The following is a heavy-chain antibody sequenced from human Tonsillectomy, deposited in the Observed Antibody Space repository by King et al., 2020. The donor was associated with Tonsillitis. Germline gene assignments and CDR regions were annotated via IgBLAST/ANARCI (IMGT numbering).Heavy chain of an antibody. J-gene: IGHJ4*02. CDR3: ARDSGLNWGPHYYFDY. D-gene: IGHD7-27*01. Sequence: LQLVQSGGGLVQPGGSLRLSCAASGFTFSSYSMNWVRQAPGKGLEWVSYISSSSRTIYYADSVKGRFTISRDNAKNSLYLQMNSLRDEDTAVYYCARDSGLNWGPHYYFDYWGQGTLVTVSS. CDR2: ISSSSRTI. V-gene: IGHV3-48*02. CDR1: GFTFSSYS.